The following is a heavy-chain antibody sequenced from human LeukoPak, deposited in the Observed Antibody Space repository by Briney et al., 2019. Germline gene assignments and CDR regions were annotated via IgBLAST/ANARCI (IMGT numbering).Heavy chain of an antibody. V-gene: IGHV3-11*01. CDR2: ISSDGSSM. CDR1: GFIFSDYY. J-gene: IGHJ4*02. CDR3: ALYNFGHFDY. D-gene: IGHD5-18*01. Sequence: PGGSLRLSCAASGFIFSDYYMSWVRQAPGQGLEWVSYISSDGSSMYYADSAKGRFTISRDNTKNSLYLQMNGLRAEDTAVYYCALYNFGHFDYWGQGTLVPVSS.